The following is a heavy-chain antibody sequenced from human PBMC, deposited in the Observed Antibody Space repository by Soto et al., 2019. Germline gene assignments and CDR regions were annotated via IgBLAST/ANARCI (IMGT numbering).Heavy chain of an antibody. Sequence: SVKVSCKASGFTFTSSAMQWVRQARGQRLEWIGWIVVGSGNTNYAQKFQERVTITRDMSTSTAYMELSSLRSEDTAVYYCAATSYYDFWSGYPNFDYWGQGTLVTVSS. V-gene: IGHV1-58*02. CDR2: IVVGSGNT. CDR3: AATSYYDFWSGYPNFDY. J-gene: IGHJ4*02. CDR1: GFTFTSSA. D-gene: IGHD3-3*01.